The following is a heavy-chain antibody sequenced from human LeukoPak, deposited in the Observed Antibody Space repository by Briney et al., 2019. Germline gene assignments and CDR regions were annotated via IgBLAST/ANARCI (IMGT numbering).Heavy chain of an antibody. Sequence: PGRSLRLSCAASGFTLSSYGMHWARQAPGEGLEWVAVLSYDGYTKYYTDSVRGRFTISRDTSTNTLYLQMNSLRPEDTAVYYCARENPSMTLSLDIWGPGTMVTVFS. D-gene: IGHD2-21*02. CDR2: LSYDGYTK. CDR1: GFTLSSYG. J-gene: IGHJ3*02. CDR3: ARENPSMTLSLDI. V-gene: IGHV3-30*03.